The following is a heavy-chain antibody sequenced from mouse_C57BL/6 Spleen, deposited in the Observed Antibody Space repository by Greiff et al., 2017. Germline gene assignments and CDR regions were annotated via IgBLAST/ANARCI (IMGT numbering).Heavy chain of an antibody. CDR2: IYPGDGDT. J-gene: IGHJ3*01. D-gene: IGHD1-1*01. CDR1: GYAFSSSW. V-gene: IGHV1-82*01. Sequence: QVQLQQSGPELVKPGASVKISCKASGYAFSSSWMNWVKQRPGKGLEWIGRIYPGDGDTNYNGKFKGKATLTADKSSSTAYMQLSSLTSEDSAVYFCARTHYGSSYGFADWGQGTLGTVSA. CDR3: ARTHYGSSYGFAD.